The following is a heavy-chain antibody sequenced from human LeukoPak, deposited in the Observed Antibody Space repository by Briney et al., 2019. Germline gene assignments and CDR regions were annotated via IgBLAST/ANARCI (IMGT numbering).Heavy chain of an antibody. Sequence: ASVKVSCKASGYTFTGFYMHWVRQAPGQGLEWMGGIIPIFGTANYAQKFQGRVTITADESTSTAYMELSSLRSEDTAVYYCARAARPLYYYDSSGSLSYGMDVWGQGTTVTVSS. D-gene: IGHD3-22*01. V-gene: IGHV1-69*13. CDR1: GYTFTGFY. CDR2: IIPIFGTA. J-gene: IGHJ6*02. CDR3: ARAARPLYYYDSSGSLSYGMDV.